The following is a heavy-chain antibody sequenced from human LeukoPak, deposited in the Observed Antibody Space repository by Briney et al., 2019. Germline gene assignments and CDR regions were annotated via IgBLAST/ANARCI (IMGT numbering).Heavy chain of an antibody. D-gene: IGHD4-17*01. V-gene: IGHV1-18*01. Sequence: ASVKVSCKASGYTFTSYSISWVRQAPGQGLEWVGWISAYNGDTHYAQTLQGRDTMTTDKSTTTAYRELRSLRADDTAMYYCARLMTTVTTVPHWGQGTLVTVSS. CDR3: ARLMTTVTTVPH. CDR2: ISAYNGDT. CDR1: GYTFTSYS. J-gene: IGHJ4*02.